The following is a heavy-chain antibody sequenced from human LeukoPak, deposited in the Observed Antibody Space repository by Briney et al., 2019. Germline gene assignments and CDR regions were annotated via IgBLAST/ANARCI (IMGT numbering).Heavy chain of an antibody. J-gene: IGHJ4*02. CDR2: INPNSGGT. V-gene: IGHV1-2*02. D-gene: IGHD5-12*01. Sequence: ASVKVSCKASGYTFTSYGISWVRQAPGQGLEWMGWINPNSGGTNYPQKFQGRVTMTRDTSISTAYMELSRLRSDDTAVYYCASSGYRGYDYAYWGQGTLVTVSS. CDR3: ASSGYRGYDYAY. CDR1: GYTFTSYG.